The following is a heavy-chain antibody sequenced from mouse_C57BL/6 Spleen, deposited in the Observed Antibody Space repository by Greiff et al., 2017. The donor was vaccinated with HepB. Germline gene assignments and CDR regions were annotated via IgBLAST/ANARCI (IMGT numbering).Heavy chain of an antibody. D-gene: IGHD2-4*01. CDR3: ARSGYYDSAWFAY. CDR1: GYTFTSYT. Sequence: QVQLQQSGAELARPGASVKMSCKASGYTFTSYTMHWVKQRPGQGLEWIGYINPSSGYTKYNQKFKDKATLTADKSSSTAYMQLSSLTSEDSAVYYCARSGYYDSAWFAYWGQGTPVTVSA. V-gene: IGHV1-4*01. J-gene: IGHJ3*01. CDR2: INPSSGYT.